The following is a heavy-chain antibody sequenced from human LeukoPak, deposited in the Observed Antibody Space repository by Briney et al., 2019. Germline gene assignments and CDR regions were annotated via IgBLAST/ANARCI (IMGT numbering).Heavy chain of an antibody. CDR1: GGAISTYY. CDR2: ISNGNT. Sequence: PSPTLSLTCSVSGGAISTYYWNWVRETPGKGLERTGHISNGNTDYNPSLKSRVTISVDTSKNQFSLKLTSVTAADTAIYYCARDKAHTYGRYFDPWGQGALVTVSS. CDR3: ARDKAHTYGRYFDP. J-gene: IGHJ5*02. D-gene: IGHD5-18*01. V-gene: IGHV4-59*01.